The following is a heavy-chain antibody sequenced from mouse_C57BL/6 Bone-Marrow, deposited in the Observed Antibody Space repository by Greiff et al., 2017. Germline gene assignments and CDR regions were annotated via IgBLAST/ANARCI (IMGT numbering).Heavy chain of an antibody. Sequence: VQLQQSGAELVRPGASVKLSCTASGFNIKDDYMHWVKQRPEQGLEWIGWIDPENGDTEYASKFQGKATITADTSSNTAYLQLSSLTSADTAVYYCKGYAMDYWGQGTSVTVSA. V-gene: IGHV14-4*01. CDR2: IDPENGDT. CDR1: GFNIKDDY. CDR3: KGYAMDY. J-gene: IGHJ4*01.